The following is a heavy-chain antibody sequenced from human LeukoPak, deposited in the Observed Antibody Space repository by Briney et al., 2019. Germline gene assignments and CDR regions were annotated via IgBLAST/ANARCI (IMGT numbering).Heavy chain of an antibody. CDR2: INPNSGGT. J-gene: IGHJ4*02. CDR3: TSSTSGWYGFDS. Sequence: ASVKVSCKASGYTFTGYYIHWVRQAPGQGLEWMGWINPNSGGTDNAQKFQGRVTMTRDTSISTAYMELSRLRSDDTAVYYCTSSTSGWYGFDSWGQGTLVTVSS. V-gene: IGHV1-2*02. D-gene: IGHD6-19*01. CDR1: GYTFTGYY.